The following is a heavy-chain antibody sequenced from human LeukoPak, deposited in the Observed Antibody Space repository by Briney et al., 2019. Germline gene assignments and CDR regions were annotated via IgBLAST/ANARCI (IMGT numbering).Heavy chain of an antibody. V-gene: IGHV4-4*07. J-gene: IGHJ5*02. CDR2: IYTSGST. D-gene: IGHD6-13*01. CDR1: GGSISSYY. Sequence: SETLSLTCTVSGGSISSYYWSWIRQPAGKGLEWIGRIYTSGSTNYNPSLKSRVTMSVDTSKNQFSLKLSSVTAADTAVYYCARDLAAAYPGWFDPWGQGTLVTVSS. CDR3: ARDLAAAYPGWFDP.